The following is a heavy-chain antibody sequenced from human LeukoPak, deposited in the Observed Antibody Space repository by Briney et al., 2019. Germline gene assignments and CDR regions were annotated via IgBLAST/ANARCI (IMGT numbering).Heavy chain of an antibody. CDR1: GYTFTSYA. Sequence: ASVKVSCKASGYTFTSYAMNWVRQAPGQGLEWMGWINTNTGNPTNAQGFTGRFVFSLDTSVSTAYLQISSLKAEDTAVYYCARALRFLEWLSNVYYYYYYGMDVWGQGTTVTVSS. CDR3: ARALRFLEWLSNVYYYYYYGMDV. V-gene: IGHV7-4-1*02. CDR2: INTNTGNP. D-gene: IGHD3-3*01. J-gene: IGHJ6*02.